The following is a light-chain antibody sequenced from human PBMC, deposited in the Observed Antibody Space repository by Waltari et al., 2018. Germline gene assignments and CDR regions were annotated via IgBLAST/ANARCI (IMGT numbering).Light chain of an antibody. Sequence: QSALTQPRSVSGPPGQSVALSCTGTRSDVGSYNYVSWYQQHPGKAPQLRIYDVTKRPSGVPDRFSGSKSGNTASLTISGLQADDEADYYCCSYAGPFGGGTKLTVL. CDR3: CSYAGP. CDR2: DVT. J-gene: IGLJ2*01. V-gene: IGLV2-11*01. CDR1: RSDVGSYNY.